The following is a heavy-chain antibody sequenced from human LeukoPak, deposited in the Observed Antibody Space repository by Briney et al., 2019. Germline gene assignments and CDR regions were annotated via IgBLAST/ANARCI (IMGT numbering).Heavy chain of an antibody. CDR3: ARKGHSGYDYYYYYGMDV. Sequence: SETLSLTCTVSGGSISSGDYYWSWIRQPPGKGLEWIGYIYYSGSTNYNPSLKSRVTISVDTSKNQFSLKLSSVTAADTAVYYCARKGHSGYDYYYYYGMDVWGQGTTVTVSS. D-gene: IGHD5-12*01. J-gene: IGHJ6*02. CDR1: GGSISSGDYY. V-gene: IGHV4-61*08. CDR2: IYYSGST.